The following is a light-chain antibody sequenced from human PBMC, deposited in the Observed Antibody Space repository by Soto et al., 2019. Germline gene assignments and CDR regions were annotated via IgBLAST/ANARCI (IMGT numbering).Light chain of an antibody. Sequence: QPVLTQPPSASGTPGQRVTISCSGSSSNIGSNYVYWYQQLPGTAPKLLIYRSNQRPSGVPDRFSGSKSGTSASLAISGLRSEDEADYYCAAWDDSLSGPWVFGGGTKLTVL. CDR1: SSNIGSNY. CDR3: AAWDDSLSGPWV. V-gene: IGLV1-47*01. CDR2: RSN. J-gene: IGLJ3*02.